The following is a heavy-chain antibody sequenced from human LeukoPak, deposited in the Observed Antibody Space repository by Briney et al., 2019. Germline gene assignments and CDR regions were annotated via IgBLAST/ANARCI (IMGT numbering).Heavy chain of an antibody. CDR1: GFRFSSYS. V-gene: IGHV3-48*01. CDR3: AKDTSMVTGYYFDY. J-gene: IGHJ4*02. Sequence: GGSLRLSCAASGFRFSSYSMNWVRQAPGKGLEWVSYITSSSSTLYYADSVKGRFTISRDNAKNSLYLQTNSLRAEDTAAYYCAKDTSMVTGYYFDYWGQGTLVTVSS. CDR2: ITSSSSTL. D-gene: IGHD5-18*01.